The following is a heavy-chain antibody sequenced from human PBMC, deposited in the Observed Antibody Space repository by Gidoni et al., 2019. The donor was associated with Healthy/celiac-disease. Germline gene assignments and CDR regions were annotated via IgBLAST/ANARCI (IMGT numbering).Heavy chain of an antibody. V-gene: IGHV3-23*01. CDR1: GFPFRSYA. J-gene: IGHJ4*02. CDR2: IRGSGGST. Sequence: EVQLLESGGGLVQPGGYLRLSCAASGFPFRSYAMSWVRQAPGKGLEWVSSIRGSGGSTYYADSVKGRFTISRDNSKNTLYLQMNSLRAEDTAVYYCAKDLQGPEIQLWISDYWGQGTLVTVSS. D-gene: IGHD5-18*01. CDR3: AKDLQGPEIQLWISDY.